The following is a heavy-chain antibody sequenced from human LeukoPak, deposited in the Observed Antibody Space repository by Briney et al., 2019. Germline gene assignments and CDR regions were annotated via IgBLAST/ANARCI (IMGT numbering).Heavy chain of an antibody. CDR2: ISYDGSNQ. CDR1: GFTFSDYG. Sequence: GGSLRLSCAASGFTFSDYGMHWVRQAPGKGLQWVAVISYDGSNQYYADSVKGRFTISRDNSKNTLCLQMNSLRAEDTAVYYCAKGMEGYCSSSSCPGVDYWGQGTLVTVSS. D-gene: IGHD2-2*01. J-gene: IGHJ4*02. CDR3: AKGMEGYCSSSSCPGVDY. V-gene: IGHV3-30*18.